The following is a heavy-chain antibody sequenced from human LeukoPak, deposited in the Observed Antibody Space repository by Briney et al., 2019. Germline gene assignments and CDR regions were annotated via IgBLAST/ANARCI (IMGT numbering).Heavy chain of an antibody. CDR1: GFIFSSHA. Sequence: GGSLRLSCAASGFIFSSHAMNWVRQAPGKGLEWVSYISSSSSTIYYADSVKGRFTISRDNAKNSLYLQMNSLRAEDTAVYYCARTDYWGQGTLVTVSS. CDR2: ISSSSSTI. J-gene: IGHJ4*02. V-gene: IGHV3-48*01. CDR3: ARTDY.